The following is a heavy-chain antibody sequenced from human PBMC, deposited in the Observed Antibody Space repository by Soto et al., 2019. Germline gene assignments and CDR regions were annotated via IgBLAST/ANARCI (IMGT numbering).Heavy chain of an antibody. CDR2: IYPGDSDT. Sequence: PGESLKISCKGSGYSFTSYWIGWVRQMPGKGLEWMGIIYPGDSDTRYSPSFQGQVTISADKSISTAYLQWSSLKASDTAMYYCARLDDILTGYPLYYYYGMDVWGQGTTVTVS. CDR3: ARLDDILTGYPLYYYYGMDV. V-gene: IGHV5-51*01. J-gene: IGHJ6*02. D-gene: IGHD3-9*01. CDR1: GYSFTSYW.